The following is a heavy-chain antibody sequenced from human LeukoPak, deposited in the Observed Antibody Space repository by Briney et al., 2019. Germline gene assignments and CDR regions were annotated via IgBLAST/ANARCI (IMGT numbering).Heavy chain of an antibody. CDR1: GFTLSSYE. CDR2: IYSGGTT. D-gene: IGHD2-2*01. J-gene: IGHJ4*02. V-gene: IGHV3-53*01. CDR3: ARAVGGYYFDY. Sequence: GGSLRLSCTVSGFTLSSYEMTWFRQAPGKGLEWVSIIYSGGTTYYADSVKGRFTISRDNSKNTLYLQMNSLRAEDTAVYYCARAVGGYYFDYWGQGTLVTVSS.